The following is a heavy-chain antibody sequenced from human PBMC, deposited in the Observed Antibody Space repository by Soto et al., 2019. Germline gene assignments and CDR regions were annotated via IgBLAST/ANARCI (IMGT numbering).Heavy chain of an antibody. V-gene: IGHV3-30-3*01. CDR3: ARARIPYYPKKGTYYYGMDV. CDR1: GVTFSSYA. D-gene: IGHD3-22*01. J-gene: IGHJ6*02. CDR2: ISYEGSNK. Sequence: QVQLVESGGGVVQPGRSLRLSCAASGVTFSSYAVHWVRQAPGKGLEWVAGISYEGSNKYYADYVKGRFTMSRDNSKNTLYMQVNSLRAEDTAVYYCARARIPYYPKKGTYYYGMDVWRQGTTVTVSS.